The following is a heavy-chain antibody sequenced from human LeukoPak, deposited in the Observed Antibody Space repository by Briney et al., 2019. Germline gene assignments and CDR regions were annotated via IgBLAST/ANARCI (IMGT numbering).Heavy chain of an antibody. J-gene: IGHJ4*02. CDR3: TRHKGYDFWSGYSGEFDY. Sequence: GGSLRLSCAASGFTFSGSAMHWVRQASGKGLEWVGRIRSKANSYATAYAASVKGGFTISRDDSKNTAYLQMNSLKTEDTAVYYCTRHKGYDFWSGYSGEFDYWGQGTLVTVSS. V-gene: IGHV3-73*01. D-gene: IGHD3-3*01. CDR1: GFTFSGSA. CDR2: IRSKANSYAT.